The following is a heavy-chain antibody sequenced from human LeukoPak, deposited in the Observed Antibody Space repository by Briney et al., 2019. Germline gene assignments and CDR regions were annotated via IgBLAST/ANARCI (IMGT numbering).Heavy chain of an antibody. CDR2: IDTRGNT. J-gene: IGHJ4*02. Sequence: SETLSLTCTVSGDSINNFYWSWIRQPAEKGLERIGRIDTRGNTRYNPSLKSRLTMSLDTSKNQFSLRLNSVTAADTAIYYCARGLVSEIPGYDFENYFEYWGQGTLVTVSS. D-gene: IGHD5-12*01. V-gene: IGHV4-4*07. CDR1: GDSINNFY. CDR3: ARGLVSEIPGYDFENYFEY.